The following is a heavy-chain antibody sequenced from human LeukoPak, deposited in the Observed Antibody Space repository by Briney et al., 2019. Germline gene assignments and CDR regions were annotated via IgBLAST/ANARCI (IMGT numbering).Heavy chain of an antibody. Sequence: PGGSLRLSCAASGFTFSTYALSWVRQAPGKGLEWVSSISRSSSYIYYEDSVKGRFTISRDNAKNSLYLQMNSLRADDTAVYYCASNWNYAFDIWGQGTMVTVSS. CDR1: GFTFSTYA. CDR2: ISRSSSYI. V-gene: IGHV3-21*01. J-gene: IGHJ3*02. D-gene: IGHD1-7*01. CDR3: ASNWNYAFDI.